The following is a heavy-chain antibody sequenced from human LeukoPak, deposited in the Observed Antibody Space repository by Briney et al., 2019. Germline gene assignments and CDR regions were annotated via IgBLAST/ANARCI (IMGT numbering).Heavy chain of an antibody. D-gene: IGHD3-22*01. CDR2: IKQDGSEK. CDR3: AKGAISGYYFYSYYHYMDV. J-gene: IGHJ6*03. Sequence: GGSLRLSCAASGFTFSSYWMSWVRQAPGKGLEWVANIKQDGSEKYYVDSVKGRFTISRDNAKNSLYLQMNSLRAEDTAVYYCAKGAISGYYFYSYYHYMDVWGKGTTVTISS. CDR1: GFTFSSYW. V-gene: IGHV3-7*01.